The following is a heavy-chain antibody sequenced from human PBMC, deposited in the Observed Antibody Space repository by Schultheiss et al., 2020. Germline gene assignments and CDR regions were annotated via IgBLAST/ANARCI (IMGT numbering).Heavy chain of an antibody. J-gene: IGHJ5*02. CDR2: IYTSGST. D-gene: IGHD2-2*01. Sequence: SETLSLTCTVSGGSISSSSYYWSWIRQPAGKGLEWIGRIYTSGSTNYNPSLKSRVSISVDTSKNHFSLKLSSVTAADTAVYYCAREDQLLGWFDPWGQGTLVTVSS. V-gene: IGHV4-61*02. CDR1: GGSISSSSYY. CDR3: AREDQLLGWFDP.